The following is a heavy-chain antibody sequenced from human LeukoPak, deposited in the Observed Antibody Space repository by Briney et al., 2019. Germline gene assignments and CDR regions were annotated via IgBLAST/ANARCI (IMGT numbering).Heavy chain of an antibody. V-gene: IGHV1-46*01. CDR2: INPSGGST. Sequence: ASVKVSCKASGYTFTSYYMHWVRQAPGRGLEWMGMINPSGGSTSYAQKFQGRVTMTRDTSTSTVYMELSSLRSEDTAVYYCARDRAYYYGSGSYYKYGNHWFDPWGQGTLVTVSS. D-gene: IGHD3-10*01. J-gene: IGHJ5*02. CDR3: ARDRAYYYGSGSYYKYGNHWFDP. CDR1: GYTFTSYY.